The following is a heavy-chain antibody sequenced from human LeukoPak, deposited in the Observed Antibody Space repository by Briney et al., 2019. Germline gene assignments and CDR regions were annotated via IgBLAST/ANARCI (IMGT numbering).Heavy chain of an antibody. CDR1: GFTFSNYW. CDR2: IKQDGSEK. D-gene: IGHD6-13*01. J-gene: IGHJ4*02. CDR3: ARVGGDSSSWKFAY. Sequence: PGDSLRLSCPGSGFTFSNYWMSWLRQAPGKGLERMANIKQDGSEKYYVDSVKGRFTISRDNAKKSLYLQVSSLRAEDTAVYYCARVGGDSSSWKFAYWGQGTLVTVSS. V-gene: IGHV3-7*01.